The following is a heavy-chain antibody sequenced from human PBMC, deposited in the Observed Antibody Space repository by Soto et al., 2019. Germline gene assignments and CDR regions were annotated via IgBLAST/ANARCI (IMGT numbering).Heavy chain of an antibody. J-gene: IGHJ4*02. CDR2: ISAYNGNT. CDR3: ARDRLRGYDSSGFYS. CDR1: DYTFPNFG. V-gene: IGHV1-18*01. Sequence: ASLRVSCKASDYTFPNFGISWVRQAPVQGLEWMGWISAYNGNTNYAQKFEDRVTMTTATSTNTVFLELRSLKSDDTAIYYCARDRLRGYDSSGFYSWGQGTMVTVSS. D-gene: IGHD3-22*01.